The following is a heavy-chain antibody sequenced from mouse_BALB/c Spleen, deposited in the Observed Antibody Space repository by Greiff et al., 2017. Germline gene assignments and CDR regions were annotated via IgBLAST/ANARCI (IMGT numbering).Heavy chain of an antibody. Sequence: QVQLQQSGAELAKPGASVKMSCKASGYTFTSYWMHWVKQRPGQGLEWIGYINPSTGYTEYNQKFKDKATLTADKSSSTAYMQLSSLTSEDSAVYYCARGEIHYYGYVWFAYWGQGTLVTVSA. CDR3: ARGEIHYYGYVWFAY. V-gene: IGHV1-7*01. J-gene: IGHJ3*01. CDR2: INPSTGYT. D-gene: IGHD1-2*01. CDR1: GYTFTSYW.